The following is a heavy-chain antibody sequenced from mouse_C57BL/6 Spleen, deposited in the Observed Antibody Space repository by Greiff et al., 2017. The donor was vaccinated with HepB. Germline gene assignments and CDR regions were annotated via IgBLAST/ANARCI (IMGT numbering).Heavy chain of an antibody. CDR3: ARATYYYGSSPYWYFDV. V-gene: IGHV1-85*01. D-gene: IGHD1-1*01. CDR1: GYTFTSYD. Sequence: VKLMESGPELVKPGASVKLSCKASGYTFTSYDINWVKQRPGQGLEWIGWIYPRDGSTKYNEKFKGKATLTVDTSSSTAYMELHSLTSEDSAVYFCARATYYYGSSPYWYFDVWGTGTTVTVSS. CDR2: IYPRDGST. J-gene: IGHJ1*03.